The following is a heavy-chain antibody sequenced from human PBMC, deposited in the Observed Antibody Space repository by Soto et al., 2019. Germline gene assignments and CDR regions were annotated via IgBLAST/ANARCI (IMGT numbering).Heavy chain of an antibody. CDR2: IYYSGST. J-gene: IGHJ4*02. CDR1: GGSISSGDYY. Sequence: SETLSLTCTVSGGSISSGDYYWSWIRQPPGKGLEWIGYIYYSGSTYYNPSLKSRVTISVDTSKNQFSLKLSSVTAADTAVYYCASGAMVRGEDYWGQGTLVTVSS. CDR3: ASGAMVRGEDY. V-gene: IGHV4-30-4*01. D-gene: IGHD3-10*01.